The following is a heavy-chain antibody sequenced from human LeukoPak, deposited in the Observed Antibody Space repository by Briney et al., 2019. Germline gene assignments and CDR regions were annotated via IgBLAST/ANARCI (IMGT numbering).Heavy chain of an antibody. J-gene: IGHJ5*02. V-gene: IGHV4-39*01. CDR1: GDSISNDILY. D-gene: IGHD6-19*01. CDR3: GRQYSSGWPWFDP. Sequence: PSETLSLTCTVSGDSISNDILYWGWVRQPPGKGLEWIAMIYYSGSTYYKPSLKSRVTISVDTSKNQFSLKLTSVTAADAALYYCGRQYSSGWPWFDPWGQGTLVTVSS. CDR2: IYYSGST.